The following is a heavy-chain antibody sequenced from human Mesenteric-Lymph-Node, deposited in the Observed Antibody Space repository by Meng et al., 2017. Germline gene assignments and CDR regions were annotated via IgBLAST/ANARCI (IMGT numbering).Heavy chain of an antibody. CDR3: ARDPQLLWFGELLNDAFDI. Sequence: ASVKVSCKASGYTFTGYYMHWVRQAPGQGLEWMGWINPNSGGTNYAQKFQGRVTMTRDTSISTAYMELSRLRSDDTAVYYCARDPQLLWFGELLNDAFDIWGQGTMVTVSS. CDR1: GYTFTGYY. CDR2: INPNSGGT. J-gene: IGHJ3*02. V-gene: IGHV1-2*02. D-gene: IGHD3-10*01.